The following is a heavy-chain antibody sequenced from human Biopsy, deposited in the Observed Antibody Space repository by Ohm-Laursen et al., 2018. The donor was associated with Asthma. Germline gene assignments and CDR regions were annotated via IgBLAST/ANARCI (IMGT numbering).Heavy chain of an antibody. D-gene: IGHD3-10*01. J-gene: IGHJ6*02. CDR2: ISVYNGNT. CDR1: GYTFNSAG. CDR3: ARAVDYSHYYGIDV. Sequence: VASVKVSCKTSGYTFNSAGITWVRQAPGQGLEWMGWISVYNGNTKFAQKLQDRVTMITDTSTSTAYMELRSLRSDDTAVYFCARAVDYSHYYGIDVWGQGTTVTVS. V-gene: IGHV1-18*01.